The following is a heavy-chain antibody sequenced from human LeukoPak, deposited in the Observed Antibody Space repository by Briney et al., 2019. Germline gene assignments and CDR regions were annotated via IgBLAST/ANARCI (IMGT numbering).Heavy chain of an antibody. V-gene: IGHV1-69*01. J-gene: IGHJ6*03. CDR2: IIPIFGTA. Sequence: GASVKVSCKASGGTFSSYAISWVRQAPGQGLEWMGGIIPIFGTANYAQKFQGRVTITADESTSTAYMELSSLRSEDTAVYYCARSIAAAGYYYYYYYMDVWGKGTTVTISS. CDR1: GGTFSSYA. CDR3: ARSIAAAGYYYYYYYMDV. D-gene: IGHD6-13*01.